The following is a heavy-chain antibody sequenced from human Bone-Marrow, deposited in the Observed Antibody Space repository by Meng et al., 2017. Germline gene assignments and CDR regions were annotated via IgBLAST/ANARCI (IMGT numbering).Heavy chain of an antibody. J-gene: IGHJ4*02. Sequence: GGSLRLSCAASGFTFSSYAMHWVRQAPGKGLEWVAVISYDGSNKYYADSVKGRFTISRDNSKNTLYLQMNSLRAEDTAVYYCARELSGAPTHLPTYWGQGTLVTVSS. D-gene: IGHD1-26*01. CDR2: ISYDGSNK. CDR1: GFTFSSYA. V-gene: IGHV3-30*04. CDR3: ARELSGAPTHLPTY.